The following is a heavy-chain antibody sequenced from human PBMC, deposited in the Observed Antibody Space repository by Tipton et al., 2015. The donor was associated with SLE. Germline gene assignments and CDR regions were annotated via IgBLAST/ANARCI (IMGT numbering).Heavy chain of an antibody. CDR3: AKDVLVAALRFGAFDI. CDR2: INVYSGDT. J-gene: IGHJ3*02. CDR1: GYTFTSYS. D-gene: IGHD6-6*01. V-gene: IGHV1-18*01. Sequence: QVQLVQSGAEVKKPGAAVKVSCKTSGYTFTSYSISWVRQAPGQGLEWMGWINVYSGDTGYADSVKGRFTISRDNTKKSLYLQMNSLRVDDTALYYCAKDVLVAALRFGAFDIWGRGTMVTVSS.